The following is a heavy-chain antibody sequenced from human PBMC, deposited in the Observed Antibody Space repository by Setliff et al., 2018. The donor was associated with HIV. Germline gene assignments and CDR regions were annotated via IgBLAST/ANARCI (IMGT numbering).Heavy chain of an antibody. D-gene: IGHD6-6*01. CDR2: IIPIFGTA. V-gene: IGHV1-69*05. CDR1: GGTFSSYA. Sequence: SVKVSCKASGGTFSSYAISWVRQAPGQGLEWMGGIIPIFGTANYAQKFQGRVTITTDESTSTAYEDTAVYYCSKVSEHRTSSGSFYYYMDVWGEGTTVTVSS. CDR3: SSGSFYYYMDV. J-gene: IGHJ6*03.